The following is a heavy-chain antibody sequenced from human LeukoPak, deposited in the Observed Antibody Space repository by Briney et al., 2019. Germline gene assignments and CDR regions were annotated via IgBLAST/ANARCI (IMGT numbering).Heavy chain of an antibody. CDR2: MNPNSGNT. CDR1: GYTFTSYD. V-gene: IGHV1-8*03. Sequence: ASVKVSCKASGYTFTSYDINWVRQATGQGLEWMGWMNPNSGNTGYAQKFQGRVTITRNTSISTAYMELSSLRSEDTAVYYCARGTPKYYDYVWGSYRYTISDYWGRGTLVTVSS. CDR3: ARGTPKYYDYVWGSYRYTISDY. D-gene: IGHD3-16*02. J-gene: IGHJ4*02.